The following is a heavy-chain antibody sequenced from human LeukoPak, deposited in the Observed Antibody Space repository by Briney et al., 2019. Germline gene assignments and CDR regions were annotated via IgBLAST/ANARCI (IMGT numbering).Heavy chain of an antibody. D-gene: IGHD7-27*01. CDR2: ISSSGSYI. Sequence: PGGSLRLSCAASGFTFSSYTMNWVRQAPGKGLEWVSSISSSGSYIYYGDSVKGRFTISRDNAKNSLYLQMNSLRAEDTAVYYCARDRSQLGCFDYWGQGTLVTVSS. J-gene: IGHJ4*02. V-gene: IGHV3-21*01. CDR3: ARDRSQLGCFDY. CDR1: GFTFSSYT.